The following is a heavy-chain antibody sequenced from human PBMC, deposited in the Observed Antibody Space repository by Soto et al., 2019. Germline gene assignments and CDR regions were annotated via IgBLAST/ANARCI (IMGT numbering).Heavy chain of an antibody. CDR1: GGSIRIGGYY. J-gene: IGHJ6*02. CDR3: ARGGVKVTNGMDV. Sequence: PSETLSLTCTVSGGSIRIGGYYWTWIRQHPGKGLEWIGYIYYSGNTYYNPSLKSRLTLSLDTSKNQFSLELTSVTAADTAVYYCARGGVKVTNGMDVWGQGTTVTVSS. V-gene: IGHV4-31*03. CDR2: IYYSGNT. D-gene: IGHD4-4*01.